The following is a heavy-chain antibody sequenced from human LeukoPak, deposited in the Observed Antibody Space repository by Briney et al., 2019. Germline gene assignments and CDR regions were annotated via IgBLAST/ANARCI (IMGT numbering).Heavy chain of an antibody. Sequence: QTLSLTCAISGDSVSSNSAAWNWIRQSPSRGLEWLGRTYYRSKWYNDYAVSVKSRITINPDTSKNQFSLQLNSVTPEDTAVYYCARDIVVVPAAQVPYYYGMDVWGQGTTVTVSS. D-gene: IGHD2-2*01. CDR3: ARDIVVVPAAQVPYYYGMDV. V-gene: IGHV6-1*01. CDR2: TYYRSKWYN. J-gene: IGHJ6*02. CDR1: GDSVSSNSAA.